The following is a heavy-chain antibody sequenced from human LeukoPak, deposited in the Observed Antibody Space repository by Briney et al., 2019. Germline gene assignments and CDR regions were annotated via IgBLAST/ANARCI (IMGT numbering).Heavy chain of an antibody. CDR3: ARALKVPTSPRYHMDV. V-gene: IGHV4-34*01. CDR1: GGSFSGYY. D-gene: IGHD4/OR15-4a*01. Sequence: SETLSLTCAVYGGSFSGYYWSWIRQPPGKGLEWIGEINHSGSTNYNPSLKSRVTISVDTSKNQFSLKLSSVTAADTAVYYCARALKVPTSPRYHMDVWGKGTTVTVSS. J-gene: IGHJ6*03. CDR2: INHSGST.